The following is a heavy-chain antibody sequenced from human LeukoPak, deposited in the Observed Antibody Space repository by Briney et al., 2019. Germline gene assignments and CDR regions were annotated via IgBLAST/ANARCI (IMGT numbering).Heavy chain of an antibody. D-gene: IGHD6-13*01. CDR1: GYSISSGYY. CDR2: IYHSGST. V-gene: IGHV4-38-2*02. J-gene: IGHJ4*02. CDR3: ARPYSSSWSFNY. Sequence: GSLRLSCTVSGYSISSGYYWGWIRQPPGKGLEWIGSIYHSGSTYYNPSLKSRVTISVDTSKNQFSLKLSSVTAADTAVYYCARPYSSSWSFNYWGQRTLVTVSS.